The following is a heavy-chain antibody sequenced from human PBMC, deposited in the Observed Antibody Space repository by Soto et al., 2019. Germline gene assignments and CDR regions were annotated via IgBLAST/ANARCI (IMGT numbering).Heavy chain of an antibody. CDR3: AKDAKYSYWLLDY. CDR2: ISGSGGST. J-gene: IGHJ4*02. V-gene: IGHV3-23*01. CDR1: GFTFSSYA. D-gene: IGHD5-18*01. Sequence: VGSLRLSCAASGFTFSSYAVSWVRQAPGKGLEWVSAISGSGGSTYYADSVKGRFTISRDNSKNTLYLQMNSLRAEDTAVYYCAKDAKYSYWLLDYWGQGTLVTVSS.